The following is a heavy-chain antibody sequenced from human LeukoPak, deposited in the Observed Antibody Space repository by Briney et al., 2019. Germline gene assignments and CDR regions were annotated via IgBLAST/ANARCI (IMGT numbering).Heavy chain of an antibody. J-gene: IGHJ4*02. D-gene: IGHD5-18*01. Sequence: PSETLSLTCTVSGGSISSGDYYWSWIRQPPGKGLEWIGYIYYSGSTYYNPSLKSRVTISVDTSKNQFSLKLSSVTVADTAVYYCARETAMVPRVGLDYWGQGTLVTVSS. CDR1: GGSISSGDYY. CDR3: ARETAMVPRVGLDY. V-gene: IGHV4-30-4*01. CDR2: IYYSGST.